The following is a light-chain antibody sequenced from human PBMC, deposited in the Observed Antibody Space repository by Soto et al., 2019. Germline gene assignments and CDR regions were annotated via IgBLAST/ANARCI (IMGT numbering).Light chain of an antibody. V-gene: IGLV2-8*01. CDR3: SSYAGSTLVV. Sequence: QSALTQPPSASGSPGQSVTISCTGTNSDVGGYNYVSWYQQHPGKAPKLMIHEVSKRPSGVPDRFSGSKSGNTASLTVSGLQAEDEADYYCSSYAGSTLVVFGGGTKLTVL. J-gene: IGLJ2*01. CDR2: EVS. CDR1: NSDVGGYNY.